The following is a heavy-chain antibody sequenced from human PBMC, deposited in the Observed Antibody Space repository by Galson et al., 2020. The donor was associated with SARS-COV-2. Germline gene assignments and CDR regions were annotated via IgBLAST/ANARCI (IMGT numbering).Heavy chain of an antibody. CDR1: GDSITSGDYY. CDR2: MYHSGNT. J-gene: IGHJ6*03. V-gene: IGHV4-30-4*08. D-gene: IGHD3-10*01. Sequence: SETLSLTCTVSGDSITSGDYYWTWIRQPPGKGLEWIGYMYHSGNTNYNPSLRRRITISLDTSKNQFSLTLTSVTAADTAIYYCARANFGSTYYYFMNVWGKGTTVTVSS. CDR3: ARANFGSTYYYFMNV.